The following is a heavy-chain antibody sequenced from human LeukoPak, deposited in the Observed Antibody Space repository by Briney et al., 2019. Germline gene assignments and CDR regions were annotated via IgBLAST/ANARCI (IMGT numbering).Heavy chain of an antibody. Sequence: PSETLSLTCTVSGGSISSSSDYWGWIRQPPGKGLEWIGSIYYSGSTYYNPSLKSRVTISVDTSKNQFSLKLSSVTAADTAVYYCARDKVVPAAIDLYYMDVWGKGTTVTVSS. V-gene: IGHV4-39*07. J-gene: IGHJ6*03. D-gene: IGHD2-2*01. CDR3: ARDKVVPAAIDLYYMDV. CDR2: IYYSGST. CDR1: GGSISSSSDY.